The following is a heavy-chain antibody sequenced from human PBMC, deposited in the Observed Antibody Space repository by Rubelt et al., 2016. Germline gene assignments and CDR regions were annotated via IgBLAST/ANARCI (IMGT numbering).Heavy chain of an antibody. CDR1: GYTFRSYA. Sequence: QVQLVQSVSELRKPGASVKVSCKASGYTFRSYAMNWVRQAPGQGLEWMGWISTDIGNPTYAQGFTGRFVFSLDTSVNTAYLQISSLNADDTAVYYCARWGSTTLSPGGFYFDFWGQGTLVTVSS. J-gene: IGHJ4*02. V-gene: IGHV7-4-1*02. D-gene: IGHD6-13*01. CDR3: ARWGSTTLSPGGFYFDF. CDR2: ISTDIGNP.